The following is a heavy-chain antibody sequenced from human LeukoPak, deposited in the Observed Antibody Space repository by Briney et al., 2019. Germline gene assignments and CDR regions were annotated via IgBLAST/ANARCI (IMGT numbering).Heavy chain of an antibody. D-gene: IGHD5-12*01. CDR3: ASLYSGYDYVNDAFDI. Sequence: GASVKVSCKASGYTFTSYDINWVRQATGQGLEWMGWMNPNSGNTGYAQKFQGRVTMTRNTSISTAYMELSSLRSEDTAVYYCASLYSGYDYVNDAFDIWGQETMVTVSS. CDR1: GYTFTSYD. CDR2: MNPNSGNT. J-gene: IGHJ3*02. V-gene: IGHV1-8*01.